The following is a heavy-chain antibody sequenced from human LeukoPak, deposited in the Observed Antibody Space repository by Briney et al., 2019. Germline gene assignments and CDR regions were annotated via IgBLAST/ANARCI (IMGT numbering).Heavy chain of an antibody. V-gene: IGHV3-21*01. Sequence: GGSLRLSCAASGFTFSSYSMNWVRQAPGKGLEWVSSISSSSSYIYYADSVKGRFTISRDNAKNSLYLQMNSLRAEDTAVYCCARDHNWERYYFDYWGQGTLVTVSS. D-gene: IGHD1-20*01. CDR1: GFTFSSYS. CDR2: ISSSSSYI. J-gene: IGHJ4*02. CDR3: ARDHNWERYYFDY.